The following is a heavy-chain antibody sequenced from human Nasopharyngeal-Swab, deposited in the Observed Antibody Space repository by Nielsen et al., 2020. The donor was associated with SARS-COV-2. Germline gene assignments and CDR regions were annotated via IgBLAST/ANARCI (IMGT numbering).Heavy chain of an antibody. V-gene: IGHV1-46*01. D-gene: IGHD2-15*01. Sequence: WVRQAPGQRLEWMGIINPGGGSARYSQNFQGRVTMTRDTSTNTVYMELYSLTSEDTAVYYCARGGDPREVVAATDCFDPWGQGTPVTVSS. J-gene: IGHJ5*02. CDR3: ARGGDPREVVAATDCFDP. CDR2: INPGGGSA.